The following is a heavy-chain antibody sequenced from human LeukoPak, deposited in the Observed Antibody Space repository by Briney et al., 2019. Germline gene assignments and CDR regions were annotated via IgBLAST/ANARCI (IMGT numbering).Heavy chain of an antibody. CDR3: AKAPYDYYDSSGYPIRFDY. V-gene: IGHV3-23*01. Sequence: GGSLRLSCAASGFTFSDHYMDWVRQAPGKGLEWVSAISGSGGSTYYADSVKGRFTISRDNSKNTLYLQMNSLRAEDTAVYYCAKAPYDYYDSSGYPIRFDYWGQGTLVTVSS. CDR2: ISGSGGST. CDR1: GFTFSDHY. J-gene: IGHJ4*02. D-gene: IGHD3-22*01.